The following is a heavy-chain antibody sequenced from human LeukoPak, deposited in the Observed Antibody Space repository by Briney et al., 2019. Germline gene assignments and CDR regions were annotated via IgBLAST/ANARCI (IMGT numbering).Heavy chain of an antibody. Sequence: GGSLRLSCAASGFTVSSNYMSWVRQAPGKGLEWVAVISYDGSNKYYADSVKGRFTISRDNSKNTLYLQMNSLRAEDTAVYYCARTYYYDSSGYSLDYWGQGTLVTVSS. V-gene: IGHV3-30-3*01. J-gene: IGHJ4*02. CDR1: GFTVSSNY. CDR3: ARTYYYDSSGYSLDY. CDR2: ISYDGSNK. D-gene: IGHD3-22*01.